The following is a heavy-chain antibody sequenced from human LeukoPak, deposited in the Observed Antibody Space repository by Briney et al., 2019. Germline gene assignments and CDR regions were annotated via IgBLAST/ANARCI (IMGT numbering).Heavy chain of an antibody. Sequence: GGSLRLSCAASGFTFSSYRMNWVRQAPGKGLEWVSSISSSSSYIYYADSVKGRFTISRDNAKNSLYLQMNSLRAEDTAVYYCARSCYYDSSGYYFPPVPLDYWGQGTLVTVSS. J-gene: IGHJ4*02. V-gene: IGHV3-21*01. D-gene: IGHD3-22*01. CDR3: ARSCYYDSSGYYFPPVPLDY. CDR2: ISSSSSYI. CDR1: GFTFSSYR.